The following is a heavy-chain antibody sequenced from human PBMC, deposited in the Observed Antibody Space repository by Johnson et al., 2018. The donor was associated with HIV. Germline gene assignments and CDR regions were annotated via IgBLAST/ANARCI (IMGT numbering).Heavy chain of an antibody. CDR3: AKDRIMVRGVIGAFDI. J-gene: IGHJ3*02. V-gene: IGHV3-30*04. CDR2: ISYDGSNK. CDR1: GFTFSSYA. D-gene: IGHD3-10*01. Sequence: QVQLVESGGGVVQPGRSLRLSCAASGFTFSSYAMHWVRQAPGKGLEWVAVISYDGSNKYYADSVKGRFTISRDNSKNTFYLQMNSLRPDDTAVYHCAKDRIMVRGVIGAFDIWGQGTMVTVSS.